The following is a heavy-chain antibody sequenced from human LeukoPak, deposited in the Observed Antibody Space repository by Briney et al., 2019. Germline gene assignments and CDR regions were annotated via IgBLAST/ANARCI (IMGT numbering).Heavy chain of an antibody. J-gene: IGHJ4*02. Sequence: GGSLRLSCAASGFTFSNNAMHWVRQAPGKGLEWVAVISYDGNIKSYADAVKGRFTISRDNSKNTLYLQMNTLGAEDTAIYYCARDKEATTAYFDYWGQGTLVTVSS. CDR1: GFTFSNNA. CDR2: ISYDGNIK. V-gene: IGHV3-30*04. D-gene: IGHD5-24*01. CDR3: ARDKEATTAYFDY.